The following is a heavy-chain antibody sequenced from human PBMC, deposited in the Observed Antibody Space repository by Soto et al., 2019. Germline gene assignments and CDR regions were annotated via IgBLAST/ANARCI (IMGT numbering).Heavy chain of an antibody. J-gene: IGHJ5*02. V-gene: IGHV1-69*01. CDR1: GATFNRNT. CDR3: AREGGHNYGLGRGHPFDP. Sequence: QVQLVQSGAEVKKSGSSVKVSCKASGATFNRNTSSWVRQAPGQGLEWMGGIIPMFRSANYAQKFQGRVTITADESTNTAYMEMSSLRSDDTAVYYCAREGGHNYGLGRGHPFDPWGQGTLVTVTS. D-gene: IGHD4-17*01. CDR2: IIPMFRSA.